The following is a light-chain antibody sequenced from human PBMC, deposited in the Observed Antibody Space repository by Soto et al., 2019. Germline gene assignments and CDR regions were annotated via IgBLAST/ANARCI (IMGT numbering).Light chain of an antibody. CDR3: QSYDSSLKVV. CDR2: GNN. CDR1: SSNIGAGFD. Sequence: QSVLTQSPSVSGAPGQRVTISCTGSSSNIGAGFDVQWYQQLPGTAPKLLIGGNNNRPSGVPDRFSGSKSGPSASLAITGLQAEDEADYYCQSYDSSLKVVFGGGTKVTVL. J-gene: IGLJ2*01. V-gene: IGLV1-40*01.